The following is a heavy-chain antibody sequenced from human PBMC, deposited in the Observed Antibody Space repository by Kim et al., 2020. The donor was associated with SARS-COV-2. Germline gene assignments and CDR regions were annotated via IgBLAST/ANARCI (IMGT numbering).Heavy chain of an antibody. J-gene: IGHJ1*01. CDR2: ISWNSGSI. D-gene: IGHD2-2*02. CDR1: GFTFGDYA. CDR3: AKDGKPRYCSSTSCHIPSLGFQH. Sequence: GGSLRLSCAASGFTFGDYAMHWVRQAPGKGLEWVSGISWNSGSIGYADSVKGRFTISRDNAKNSLYLQMNSLRAEDTALYYCAKDGKPRYCSSTSCHIPSLGFQHWGQGTLVTVSS. V-gene: IGHV3-9*01.